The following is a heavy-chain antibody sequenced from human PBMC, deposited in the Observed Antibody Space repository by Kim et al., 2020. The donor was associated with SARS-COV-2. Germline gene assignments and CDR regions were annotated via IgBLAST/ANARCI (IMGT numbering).Heavy chain of an antibody. CDR1: GGTFSSYA. CDR3: ASGGITMVRGVPGYGMDV. D-gene: IGHD3-10*01. Sequence: SVKVSCKASGGTFSSYAISWVRQAPGQGLEWMGRIIPILGIANYAQKFQGRVTITADKSTSTAYMELSSLRSEDTAVYYCASGGITMVRGVPGYGMDVWGQGTTVTVSS. CDR2: IIPILGIA. V-gene: IGHV1-69*04. J-gene: IGHJ6*02.